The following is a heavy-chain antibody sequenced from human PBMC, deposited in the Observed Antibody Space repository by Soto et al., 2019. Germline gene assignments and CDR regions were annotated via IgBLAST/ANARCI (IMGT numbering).Heavy chain of an antibody. CDR1: GGTFSSYA. V-gene: IGHV1-69*01. J-gene: IGHJ4*02. Sequence: QVQLVQSGAEVKKPGSSVKVSCKASGGTFSSYAISWVRQAPGQGLEWMGGIIPIFGTANYAQKFQGRVTITADESTSRAYMELSGLRSEDTAVYDCASTGIAARREYYFDYWGQGTLVTVSS. D-gene: IGHD6-6*01. CDR2: IIPIFGTA. CDR3: ASTGIAARREYYFDY.